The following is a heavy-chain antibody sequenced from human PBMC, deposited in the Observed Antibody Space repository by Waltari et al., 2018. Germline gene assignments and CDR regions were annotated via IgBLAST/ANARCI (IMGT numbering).Heavy chain of an antibody. V-gene: IGHV3-23*01. CDR3: VKDPYGSGSLF. Sequence: EVQMLESGGGLVQRGGSLRLSCEVSGFMFAGYAMGWVPQAPGKGLQWVSEITPSGRDTYYTDSVKGRFTISRDNSKNTMFLQMNSLTDDDTAIYRCVKDPYGSGSLFWGQGTPVTVSS. CDR1: GFMFAGYA. CDR2: ITPSGRDT. J-gene: IGHJ4*02. D-gene: IGHD3-10*01.